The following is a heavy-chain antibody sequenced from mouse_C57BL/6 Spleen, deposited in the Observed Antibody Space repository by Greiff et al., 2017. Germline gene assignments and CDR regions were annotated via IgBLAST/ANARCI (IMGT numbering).Heavy chain of an antibody. CDR3: ARSGGTYFDY. Sequence: VQLQQPGAELVMPGASVKLSCKASGYTFTSYWMHWVKQRPGQGLEWIGEIDPSDSYTNYNQKFKGKSTLTVDKSSSPAYMQLSSLTSEDSAVYYCARSGGTYFDYWGQGTTLTVSS. V-gene: IGHV1-69*01. CDR1: GYTFTSYW. D-gene: IGHD4-1*01. J-gene: IGHJ2*01. CDR2: IDPSDSYT.